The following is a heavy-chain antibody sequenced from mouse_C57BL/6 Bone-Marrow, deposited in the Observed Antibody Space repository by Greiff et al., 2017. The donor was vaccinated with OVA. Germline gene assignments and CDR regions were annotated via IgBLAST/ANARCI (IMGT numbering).Heavy chain of an antibody. CDR3: ARWGYGSSY. Sequence: VQLKQSGPVLVKPGASVKMSCKASGYTFTDYYMNWVKQSHGKSLEWIGVINPYNGGTSYNQKFKGKATLTVDKSSSTAYMELNSLTSEDSAVYYCARWGYGSSYWGQGTTLTVSS. CDR2: INPYNGGT. D-gene: IGHD1-1*01. V-gene: IGHV1-19*01. J-gene: IGHJ2*01. CDR1: GYTFTDYY.